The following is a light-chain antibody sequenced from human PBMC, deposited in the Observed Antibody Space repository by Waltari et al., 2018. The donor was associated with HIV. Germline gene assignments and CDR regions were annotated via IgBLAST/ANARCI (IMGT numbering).Light chain of an antibody. CDR3: QSYDSGLGGV. Sequence: QSVLTQPPSQSGAPGQRVTISCTVGNSNLGADYGVPWYRQLPGTSPKLHIYDNNNRPSGVPDRFSGSKSGTSASLAITGLQAEDEADYYCQSYDSGLGGVFGGWTKLIVL. V-gene: IGLV1-40*01. CDR1: NSNLGADYG. CDR2: DNN. J-gene: IGLJ2*01.